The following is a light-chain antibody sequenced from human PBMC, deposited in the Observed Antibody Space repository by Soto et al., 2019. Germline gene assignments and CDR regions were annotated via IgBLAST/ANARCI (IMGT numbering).Light chain of an antibody. CDR1: QSIASNY. CDR3: QQTSSTPPWT. Sequence: DIQMTQSPSSLSASVGDRVSITCRASQSIASNYLNWYQQKPGKAPNLLIYAASSLQSGVPSRFSGSGSATDFTLPTSSLQPEDFATYYCQQTSSTPPWTFGQGTKVEIK. V-gene: IGKV1-39*01. J-gene: IGKJ1*01. CDR2: AAS.